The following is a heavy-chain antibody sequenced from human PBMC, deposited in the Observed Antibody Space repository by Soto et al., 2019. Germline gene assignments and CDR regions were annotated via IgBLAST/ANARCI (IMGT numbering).Heavy chain of an antibody. CDR1: GYTLTELS. V-gene: IGHV1-24*01. CDR2: FDPEDGET. D-gene: IGHD1-26*01. Sequence: GASVKVSCKVSGYTLTELSMHCVRQAPGKGLEWMGGFDPEDGETIYAQKFQGRVTMTEDTSTDTAYMELSSLRSEDTAVYYCATGVFGGSGSYPHAFDIWGQGTMVTVSS. CDR3: ATGVFGGSGSYPHAFDI. J-gene: IGHJ3*02.